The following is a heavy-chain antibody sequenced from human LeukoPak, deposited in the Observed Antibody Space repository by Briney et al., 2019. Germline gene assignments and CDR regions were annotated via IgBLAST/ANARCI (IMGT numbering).Heavy chain of an antibody. CDR3: ARGRGTYYYGSGRGDV. CDR1: GFTFSAYY. CDR2: ISSSGSPI. Sequence: GGSLRLSCAAAGFTFSAYYMSWVRQAPGKGLEWVSYISSSGSPIYYTDSVKGRFTISRDNAKNSLYLQINSLRGEDTAVYYGARGRGTYYYGSGRGDVWGQGTTVTVSS. V-gene: IGHV3-11*01. J-gene: IGHJ6*02. D-gene: IGHD3-10*01.